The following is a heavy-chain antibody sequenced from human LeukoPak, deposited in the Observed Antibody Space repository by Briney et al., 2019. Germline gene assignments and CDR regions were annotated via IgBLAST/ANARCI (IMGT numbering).Heavy chain of an antibody. J-gene: IGHJ4*02. V-gene: IGHV1-46*01. CDR1: GYTFTSYY. CDR2: INPSGGTT. D-gene: IGHD6-13*01. CDR3: ARDRWDSSSWSDY. Sequence: ASVKVSCKASGYTFTSYYMHWVRQAPGQGLEWMGIINPSGGTTNYAQKFQGRVTMTRDTSTSTAYMELRSLRSDDTAVYYCARDRWDSSSWSDYWGQGTLVTVSS.